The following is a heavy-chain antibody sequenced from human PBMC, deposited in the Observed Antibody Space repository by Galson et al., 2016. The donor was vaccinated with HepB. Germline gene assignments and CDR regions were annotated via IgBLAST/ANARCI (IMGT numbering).Heavy chain of an antibody. V-gene: IGHV3-66*01. CDR3: ASDWGRGYCTSTSCHEGLFDI. Sequence: SLRLSCAASGFTVGSNYMSWVRQAPGKGLEWVSVIYSGDSTYYADSVKGRFTISRDHSRNTLYLQMNRLRAEDTAVYYCASDWGRGYCTSTSCHEGLFDIWGQGTMVTVSS. CDR2: IYSGDST. CDR1: GFTVGSNY. J-gene: IGHJ3*02. D-gene: IGHD2-2*01.